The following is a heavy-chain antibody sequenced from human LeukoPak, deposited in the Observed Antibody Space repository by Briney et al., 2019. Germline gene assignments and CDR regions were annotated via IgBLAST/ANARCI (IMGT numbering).Heavy chain of an antibody. J-gene: IGHJ4*02. CDR3: ARGSSLIGGFDY. V-gene: IGHV3-11*01. CDR1: GFTFNQHS. CDR2: ISRTGGAV. Sequence: GGSLRLSCAASGFTFNQHSMSWIRQAPGKGLEWLSYISRTGGAVHYVDSVEGRFTISRDNARNSLSLQMNGLRADDTAVYFCARGSSLIGGFDYWGRGTLVTVSS. D-gene: IGHD2-8*01.